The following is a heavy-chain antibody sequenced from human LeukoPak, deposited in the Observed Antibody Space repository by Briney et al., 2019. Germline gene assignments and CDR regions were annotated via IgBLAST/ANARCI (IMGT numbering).Heavy chain of an antibody. J-gene: IGHJ4*02. CDR2: ISGSGGST. D-gene: IGHD3-10*01. CDR3: AKSMVRGVIITNFDY. V-gene: IGHV3-23*01. CDR1: GFIFSSYA. Sequence: GGSLRLSCAASGFIFSSYAMSWVRQAPGKGLEWVSAISGSGGSTYYADSVKGRFTISRDNSKNTLYLQMNSLRAEDTAVYYCAKSMVRGVIITNFDYWGQGTLVTVSS.